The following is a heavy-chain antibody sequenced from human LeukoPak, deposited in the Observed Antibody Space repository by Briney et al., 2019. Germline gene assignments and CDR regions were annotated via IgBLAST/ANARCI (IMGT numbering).Heavy chain of an antibody. D-gene: IGHD5-12*01. J-gene: IGHJ4*02. Sequence: GESLKISCKGSGYSFTNSWIVWVRQMAGKGLEWMGIIYPGDSDTRYSPSFQGQVTISADKSISTAYLQWSSLKASDTAMYYCARRIGYEFDYWCQGTLVTVSS. CDR3: ARRIGYEFDY. CDR2: IYPGDSDT. CDR1: GYSFTNSW. V-gene: IGHV5-51*01.